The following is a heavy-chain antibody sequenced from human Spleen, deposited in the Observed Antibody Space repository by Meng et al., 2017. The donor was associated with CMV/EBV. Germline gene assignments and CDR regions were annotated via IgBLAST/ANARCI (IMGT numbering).Heavy chain of an antibody. CDR2: ITPILNIA. CDR3: ARGGDWFGP. Sequence: SVKVSCKASGYTFTSYGISWVRQAPGQGLEWMGKITPILNIAKNAQKFQGRVTITADKSTATVFLDLNSLTSDDTAVYYCARGGDWFGPWGQGTLVTVSS. J-gene: IGHJ5*02. CDR1: GYTFTSYG. V-gene: IGHV1-69*04.